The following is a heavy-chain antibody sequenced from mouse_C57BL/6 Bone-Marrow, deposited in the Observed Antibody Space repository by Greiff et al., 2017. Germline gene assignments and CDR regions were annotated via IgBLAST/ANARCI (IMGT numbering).Heavy chain of an antibody. J-gene: IGHJ4*01. CDR3: ARKKGYLYAMDY. CDR2: ISNLAYSI. V-gene: IGHV5-15*01. D-gene: IGHD2-2*01. Sequence: DVHLVESGGGLVQPGGSLKLSCAASGFTFSDYGMAWVRQAPRKGPEWVAFISNLAYSIYYADTVTGRFTIARENAKNTLYLEMSSLRSEDTAMYYCARKKGYLYAMDYWGQGTSVTVSS. CDR1: GFTFSDYG.